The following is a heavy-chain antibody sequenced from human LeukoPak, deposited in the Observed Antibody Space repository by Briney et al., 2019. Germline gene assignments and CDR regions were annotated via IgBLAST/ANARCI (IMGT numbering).Heavy chain of an antibody. D-gene: IGHD2-21*02. J-gene: IGHJ4*02. CDR1: GFTFSSYG. CDR3: ASDTYSGDCIFDY. CDR2: IWYDGSKK. V-gene: IGHV3-33*01. Sequence: PGRSLRLSCAASGFTFSSYGMHWVRQAPGKGLEWVAVIWYDGSKKHYADSVKGRFTISRDNSKNTLYLQMNSLRAEDTAVYYCASDTYSGDCIFDYWGQGTLVTVSS.